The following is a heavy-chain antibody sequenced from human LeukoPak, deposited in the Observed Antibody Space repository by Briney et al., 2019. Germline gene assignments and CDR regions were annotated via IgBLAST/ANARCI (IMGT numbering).Heavy chain of an antibody. CDR1: GFTFSSYS. CDR3: AKTVTTLSGYYYYMDV. D-gene: IGHD4-11*01. Sequence: PGGSLRLSCAASGFTFSSYSMNWVRQAPGKGLEWVSAISGSGGSTYYADSVKGRFTISRDNSKNTLYLQMNSLRAEDTAVYYCAKTVTTLSGYYYYMDVWGKGTTVTVSS. CDR2: ISGSGGST. V-gene: IGHV3-23*01. J-gene: IGHJ6*03.